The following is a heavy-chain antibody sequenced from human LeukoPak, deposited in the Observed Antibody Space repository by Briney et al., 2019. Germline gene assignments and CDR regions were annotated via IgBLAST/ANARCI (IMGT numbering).Heavy chain of an antibody. CDR3: ARSDYCGGDCYSSLSNY. D-gene: IGHD2-21*02. Sequence: PGGSLRLSSAASGFTFRSYSMNWVRQAPGKGLEWVSSISISSSYIYYADSVKGRFTISRDNAKNSLYLQMNSLRAEDTAVYFCARSDYCGGDCYSSLSNYWGQGTLVTVSS. J-gene: IGHJ4*02. CDR2: ISISSSYI. V-gene: IGHV3-21*01. CDR1: GFTFRSYS.